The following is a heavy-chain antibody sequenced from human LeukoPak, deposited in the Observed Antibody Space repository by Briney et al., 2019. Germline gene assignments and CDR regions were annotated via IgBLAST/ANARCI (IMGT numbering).Heavy chain of an antibody. J-gene: IGHJ1*01. Sequence: PGGSLRLSCAASGFTFSSYAMSWVRQPPGKGLEWVSTISLIGGSTYYADSVKGRFTISRDNSKNTVYLQMNSLRADDTAVYYCAKKDRYSSGRAKYFQHWGQGTLVTVSS. CDR2: ISLIGGST. V-gene: IGHV3-23*01. CDR1: GFTFSSYA. D-gene: IGHD6-19*01. CDR3: AKKDRYSSGRAKYFQH.